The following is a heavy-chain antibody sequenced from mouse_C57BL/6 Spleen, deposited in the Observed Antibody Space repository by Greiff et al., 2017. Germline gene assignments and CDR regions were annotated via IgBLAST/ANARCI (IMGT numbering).Heavy chain of an antibody. D-gene: IGHD2-3*01. CDR3: ARDRNDGYYGYFDV. Sequence: DVKLVESEGGLVQPGSSMKLSCTASGFTFSDYYMAWVRQVPEKGLEWVANINYDGSSTYYLDSLKSRFIISRDNAKNILYLQMSSLKSEDTATYYCARDRNDGYYGYFDVWGTGTTVTVSS. CDR1: GFTFSDYY. J-gene: IGHJ1*03. CDR2: INYDGSST. V-gene: IGHV5-16*01.